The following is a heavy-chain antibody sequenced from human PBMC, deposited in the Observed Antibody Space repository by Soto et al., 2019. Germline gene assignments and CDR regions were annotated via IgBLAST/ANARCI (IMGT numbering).Heavy chain of an antibody. J-gene: IGHJ6*02. V-gene: IGHV4-59*01. D-gene: IGHD3-3*01. CDR1: GGSISRYY. CDR3: AREYYDFWSVTYSYYGLDV. Sequence: PETLSLTCTVSGGSISRYYWSWIRQAPGRGLEWIGNIFSSGSTNYNPSLKSRVAISVDTSKNQVSLKLNAVTTADTAVYYCAREYYDFWSVTYSYYGLDVWGQGTTVTVSS. CDR2: IFSSGST.